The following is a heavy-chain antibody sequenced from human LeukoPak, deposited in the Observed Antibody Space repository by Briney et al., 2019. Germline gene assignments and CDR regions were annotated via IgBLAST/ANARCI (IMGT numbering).Heavy chain of an antibody. Sequence: GGSLRLSCAASGLRFSSHWMSWVRKAPGRGLEWVANINQEGDTVNYVDSVKGRFSISRDNADNALFLQMHSLRVEDTAIYYCATKFPYCGDGSCALGGQGAQVTVSS. CDR2: INQEGDTV. D-gene: IGHD2-15*01. CDR1: GLRFSSHW. J-gene: IGHJ4*02. CDR3: ATKFPYCGDGSCAL. V-gene: IGHV3-7*01.